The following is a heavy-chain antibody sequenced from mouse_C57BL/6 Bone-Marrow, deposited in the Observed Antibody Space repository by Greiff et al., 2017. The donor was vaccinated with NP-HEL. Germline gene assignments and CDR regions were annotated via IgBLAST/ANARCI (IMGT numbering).Heavy chain of an antibody. CDR1: GYSFTSYY. D-gene: IGHD1-1*01. V-gene: IGHV1-66*01. CDR2: IYPGSGNT. CDR3: AAGSSYVDY. Sequence: QVQLKESGPELVKPGASVKISCKASGYSFTSYYIHWVKQRPGQGLEWIGWIYPGSGNTKYNEKFKGKATLTADTSSSTAYMQLSSLTSEDSAVYYCAAGSSYVDYWGQGTTLTVSS. J-gene: IGHJ2*01.